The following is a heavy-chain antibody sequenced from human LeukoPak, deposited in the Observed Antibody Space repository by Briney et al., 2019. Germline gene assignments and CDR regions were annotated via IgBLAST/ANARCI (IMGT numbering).Heavy chain of an antibody. CDR3: AREGIAVAGTSKAFDI. V-gene: IGHV3-30*04. Sequence: GGSLRLSCAASGFTFSSYAMHWVRQAPGKGLEWVAVISYDGSNKYYADSAKGQFTISRDNSKNTLYLQMNSLRAEDTAVYYCAREGIAVAGTSKAFDIWGQGTMVTVSS. CDR2: ISYDGSNK. J-gene: IGHJ3*02. CDR1: GFTFSSYA. D-gene: IGHD6-19*01.